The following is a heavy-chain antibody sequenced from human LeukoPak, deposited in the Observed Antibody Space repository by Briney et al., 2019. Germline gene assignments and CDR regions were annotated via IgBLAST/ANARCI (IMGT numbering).Heavy chain of an antibody. V-gene: IGHV4-4*07. J-gene: IGHJ5*02. CDR1: GGSISSYY. D-gene: IGHD2-21*01. CDR3: ARGRLARNWFDP. CDR2: IYTSGST. Sequence: SETLSLTCTVSGGSISSYYWSWIRQPAGKGLEWIGRIYTSGSTNYNPSLKSRVTMSVDTSQNQLSMKLSSVTAADTAMYYCARGRLARNWFDPWGQGTLVTVSS.